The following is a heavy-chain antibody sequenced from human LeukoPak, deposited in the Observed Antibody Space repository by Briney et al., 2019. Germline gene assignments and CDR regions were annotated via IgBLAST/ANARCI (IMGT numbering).Heavy chain of an antibody. V-gene: IGHV3-21*01. CDR1: GFTFSSYS. D-gene: IGHD2-2*01. CDR2: ISSSSSYI. J-gene: IGHJ2*01. Sequence: GGSLRLSCAASGFTFSSYSMNWVRQAPGKGLEWVSSISSSSSYIYYADSVKGRFTISRDNAKNSLYLQMNSLRAEDTAVYYCARAPGRGVVPAAIKSWYFDLWGRGTLVTVSS. CDR3: ARAPGRGVVPAAIKSWYFDL.